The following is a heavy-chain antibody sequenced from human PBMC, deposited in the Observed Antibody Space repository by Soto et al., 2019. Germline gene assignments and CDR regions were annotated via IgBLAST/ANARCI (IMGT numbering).Heavy chain of an antibody. CDR1: VESISSSSYY. V-gene: IGHV4-31*03. CDR3: ARGRVGATTHYFDH. CDR2: IYYSGNT. D-gene: IGHD1-26*01. Sequence: TLSLTGIVSVESISSSSYYWSWIRQHPGRGLEWIGYIYYSGNTYYNPSLKSRVTISVDTSKNQFSLKLSAVTAADTAVYYCARGRVGATTHYFDHWGQATLFTV. J-gene: IGHJ4*02.